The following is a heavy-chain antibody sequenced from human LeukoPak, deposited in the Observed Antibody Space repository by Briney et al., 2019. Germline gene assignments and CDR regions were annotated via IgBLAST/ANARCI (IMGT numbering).Heavy chain of an antibody. J-gene: IGHJ4*02. D-gene: IGHD1-14*01. CDR2: ISRDGTEK. V-gene: IGHV3-7*01. Sequence: GGSLRLSCAASGFIFSGYWMNWVRQAPGKGLEWVANISRDGTEKYSADSVKGRFTISRDNAKNSLYLQMNSLRAEDTAVYYCARDIVGYYNPGRYDAGLHLDYWGQGTLPTVSS. CDR3: ARDIVGYYNPGRYDAGLHLDY. CDR1: GFIFSGYW.